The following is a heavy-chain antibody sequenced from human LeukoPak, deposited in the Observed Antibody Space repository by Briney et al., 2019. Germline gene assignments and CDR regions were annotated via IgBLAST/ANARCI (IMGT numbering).Heavy chain of an antibody. CDR2: IDPSDSYT. Sequence: EESLKISCKGSRYSFTNSWISWVRQMPGKGLEWMGRIDPSDSYTNYSPSFQGHVTMSADKSTSTVYLQWSSLKASDTAMYYCTRSLTTTVTTRFDPWGQGTLVTVSS. V-gene: IGHV5-10-1*01. J-gene: IGHJ5*02. CDR3: TRSLTTTVTTRFDP. CDR1: RYSFTNSW. D-gene: IGHD4-17*01.